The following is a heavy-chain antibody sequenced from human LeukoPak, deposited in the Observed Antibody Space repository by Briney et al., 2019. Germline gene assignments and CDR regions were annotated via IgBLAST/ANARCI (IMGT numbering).Heavy chain of an antibody. Sequence: GGSLRLSCAASGFTFSSYWMHWVRPAPGKGLVWGSRIHSDGSSTSYADSVKGRFTISRDNAKNTLYLQMNSLRAEDTTVYYCARGRRGPIFDYWGQGTLVTVSS. CDR1: GFTFSSYW. D-gene: IGHD3-10*01. V-gene: IGHV3-74*01. J-gene: IGHJ4*02. CDR2: IHSDGSST. CDR3: ARGRRGPIFDY.